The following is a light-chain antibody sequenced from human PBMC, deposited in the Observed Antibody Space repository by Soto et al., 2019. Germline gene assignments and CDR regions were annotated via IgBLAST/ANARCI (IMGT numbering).Light chain of an antibody. J-gene: IGKJ1*01. V-gene: IGKV3-11*01. CDR3: QQRSKWPMT. CDR1: QSLGTY. CDR2: GAF. Sequence: EIVLIPSPAALSLSPGESATLSCRASQSLGTYLDWYQQRPGQAPRLLIYGAFNRATGIPARFSGSGSGTDFTLTISSLEPEDFAVCYCQQRSKWPMTFGQGT.